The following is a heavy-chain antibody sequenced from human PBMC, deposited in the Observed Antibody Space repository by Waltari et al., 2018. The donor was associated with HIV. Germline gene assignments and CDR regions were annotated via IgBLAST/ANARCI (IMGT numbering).Heavy chain of an antibody. D-gene: IGHD2-8*01. CDR2: INPSGESS. CDR1: GYTFSVYY. CDR3: AREKDTVLMVYALFY. J-gene: IGHJ4*02. V-gene: IGHV1-46*01. Sequence: QVQLLQSGAEVRKPGDSVKVSCKTSGYTFSVYYIHWVRHAPGQGLEWVGLINPSGESSIDAQKFQGRLTMTRDTSTSAVYMEMSNLGFEDTAVYYGAREKDTVLMVYALFYWGQGTLVTVSS.